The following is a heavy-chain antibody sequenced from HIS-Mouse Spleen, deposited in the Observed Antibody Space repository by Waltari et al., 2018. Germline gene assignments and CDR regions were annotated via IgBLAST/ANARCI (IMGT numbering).Heavy chain of an antibody. CDR2: INHSGST. Sequence: QVQLQQWGAGLLKPSETLSLTCAVYGGSFSGYYWCWIRQPPGKGLEWIGEINHSGSTNYNPSLKSRVTISVDTSKNQFSLKLSSVTAADTAVYYCARALLRYFDWFDPWGQGTLVTVSS. CDR1: GGSFSGYY. CDR3: ARALLRYFDWFDP. V-gene: IGHV4-34*01. D-gene: IGHD3-9*01. J-gene: IGHJ5*02.